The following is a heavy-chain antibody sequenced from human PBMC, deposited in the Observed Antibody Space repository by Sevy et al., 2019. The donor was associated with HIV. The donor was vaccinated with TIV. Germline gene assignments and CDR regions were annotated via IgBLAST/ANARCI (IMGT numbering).Heavy chain of an antibody. J-gene: IGHJ4*02. D-gene: IGHD3-22*01. CDR3: ASHYYDTTGYYYPIDY. CDR1: GFTFSTYA. CDR2: ISDDGNNK. Sequence: GGSLRLSCTASGFTFSTYAMYWVRQAPGKGLEWVAVISDDGNNKDYADSVKGRFTVSRDNSKNTLYLQMYSLRAEDTAVYYCASHYYDTTGYYYPIDYWGQGTLVTVSS. V-gene: IGHV3-30*04.